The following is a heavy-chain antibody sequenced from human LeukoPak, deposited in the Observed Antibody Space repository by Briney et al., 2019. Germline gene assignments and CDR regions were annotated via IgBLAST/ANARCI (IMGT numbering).Heavy chain of an antibody. CDR1: GGSISSSSYY. D-gene: IGHD6-19*01. Sequence: PSETLSLTCTVSGGSISSSSYYWGWIRQPPGKGLEWIGSIYYSGSTYYNPSLKSRVTISVDTSKNQFSLKLSSVTAADTAVYYCARVRSGWNSSYDDAFDIWGQGTMVTVSS. V-gene: IGHV4-39*07. CDR2: IYYSGST. CDR3: ARVRSGWNSSYDDAFDI. J-gene: IGHJ3*02.